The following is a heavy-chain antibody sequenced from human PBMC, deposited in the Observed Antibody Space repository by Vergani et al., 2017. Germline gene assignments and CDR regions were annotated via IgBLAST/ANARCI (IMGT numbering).Heavy chain of an antibody. CDR1: GYTFTGYY. D-gene: IGHD1-1*01. Sequence: QVQLVQSGAEVKKPGASVKVSCKASGYTFTGYYMHWVRQAPGQGLEWMGWINPNSGGTNYAQKFQGWVTMTRDTSSSTAYMELSRLRSDDTAVYYCARDXYAGRSTGNYYCCGMDVGGQGTTVTVSS. V-gene: IGHV1-2*04. J-gene: IGHJ6*02. CDR2: INPNSGGT. CDR3: ARDXYAGRSTGNYYCCGMDV.